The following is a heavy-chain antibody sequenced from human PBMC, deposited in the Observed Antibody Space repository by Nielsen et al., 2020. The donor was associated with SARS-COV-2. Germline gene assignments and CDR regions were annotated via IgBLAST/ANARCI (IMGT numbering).Heavy chain of an antibody. J-gene: IGHJ4*02. CDR3: ARFMTTVSFGVSY. V-gene: IGHV3-30-3*01. Sequence: GESLKISCAASGFTFSSYAMHWVRQAPGKGLEWVAVISYDGSGKYYADSVKGRFTVSRDNSKNTLYLQMNSLRVEDTAVYHCARFMTTVSFGVSYWGQGTLVTVSS. D-gene: IGHD4-17*01. CDR1: GFTFSSYA. CDR2: ISYDGSGK.